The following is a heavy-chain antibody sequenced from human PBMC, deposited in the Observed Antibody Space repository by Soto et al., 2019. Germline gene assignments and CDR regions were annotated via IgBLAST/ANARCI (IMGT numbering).Heavy chain of an antibody. CDR1: GGTFRNYG. D-gene: IGHD2-15*01. J-gene: IGHJ6*02. CDR2: IIPVFGTT. V-gene: IGHV1-69*13. Sequence: XSVKVSCKASGGTFRNYGIGWVRQAPGQGLEWMGGIIPVFGTTNYAQKFQGRVTITADESTSTAYIEVSSLRSEDTAMFYCGRYCSGGSCHTLDYYGMDVWGQGPTVTVSS. CDR3: GRYCSGGSCHTLDYYGMDV.